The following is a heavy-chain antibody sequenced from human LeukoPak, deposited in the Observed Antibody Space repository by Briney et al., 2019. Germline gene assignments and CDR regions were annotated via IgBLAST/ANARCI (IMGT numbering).Heavy chain of an antibody. CDR3: ARDSDGVLDY. D-gene: IGHD3-10*01. CDR2: XKXDGSXK. J-gene: IGHJ4*02. V-gene: IGHV3-7*04. Sequence: XXWXAXXKXDGSXKYXVDSXXGRFTISRDNAENSLYLQMNSLRXEDTAVYYCARDSDGVLDYWGQGTLVTVSS.